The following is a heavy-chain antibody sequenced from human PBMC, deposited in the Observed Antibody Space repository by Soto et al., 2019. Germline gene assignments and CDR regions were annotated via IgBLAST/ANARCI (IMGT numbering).Heavy chain of an antibody. J-gene: IGHJ4*02. Sequence: QVQLVESGGGVVQPGRSLRLSCAASGFTFSSYAMHWVRQAPGKGLEWVAVISYDGSNKYYADSVKGRFTISRDNSKNTLYLQMNSLRAEDTAVYYCATEGDIEATPYFDYWGQGTLVTVST. CDR1: GFTFSSYA. D-gene: IGHD5-12*01. V-gene: IGHV3-30-3*01. CDR3: ATEGDIEATPYFDY. CDR2: ISYDGSNK.